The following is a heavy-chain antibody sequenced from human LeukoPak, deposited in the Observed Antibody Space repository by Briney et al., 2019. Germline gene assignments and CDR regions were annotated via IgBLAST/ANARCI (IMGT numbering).Heavy chain of an antibody. CDR1: GYTFTSYD. J-gene: IGHJ4*02. D-gene: IGHD6-19*01. CDR3: ARAYSSGWYKGDSNRAYYFDY. V-gene: IGHV1-8*01. Sequence: ASVKVSCKASGYTFTSYDINWVRQATGQGLEWMGWMNPNSGNTGYAQKFQGRVTMTRNTSISTAYMELSSLRSEDTAVYYCARAYSSGWYKGDSNRAYYFDYWGQGTLVTVSS. CDR2: MNPNSGNT.